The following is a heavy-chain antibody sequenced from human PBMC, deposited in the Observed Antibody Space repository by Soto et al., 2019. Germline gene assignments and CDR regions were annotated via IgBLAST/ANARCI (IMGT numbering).Heavy chain of an antibody. J-gene: IGHJ6*02. CDR1: GDSVSSNSAA. Sequence: SQTLSLTCAISGDSVSSNSAAWNWIRQSPSRGLEWLGRTYYRSKWYNDYAVSVKSRITINPDASKNQFSLQLNSVTPEDTAVYYCARDWWYYSSSWYGMDVWGQGTTVTVSS. V-gene: IGHV6-1*01. CDR3: ARDWWYYSSSWYGMDV. D-gene: IGHD6-13*01. CDR2: TYYRSKWYN.